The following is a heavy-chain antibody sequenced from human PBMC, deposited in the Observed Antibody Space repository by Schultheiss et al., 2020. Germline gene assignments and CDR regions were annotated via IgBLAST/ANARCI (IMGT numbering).Heavy chain of an antibody. D-gene: IGHD1-26*01. CDR3: ASGGSHDYFDY. Sequence: GGSLRLSCAASGFTFSSYGMHWVRQAPGKGLEWVAVISYDGSNKYYADSVKGRFTISRDNSKNTLYLQMNSLRAEDTAVYYCASGGSHDYFDYWGQGTLVTVSS. CDR1: GFTFSSYG. J-gene: IGHJ4*02. V-gene: IGHV3-30*03. CDR2: ISYDGSNK.